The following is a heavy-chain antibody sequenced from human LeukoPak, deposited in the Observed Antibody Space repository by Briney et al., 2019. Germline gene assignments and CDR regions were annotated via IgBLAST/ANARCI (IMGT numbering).Heavy chain of an antibody. D-gene: IGHD6-6*01. CDR1: GFTFSSCA. J-gene: IGHJ4*02. CDR2: ISGSGGST. Sequence: PGGSPRLSCAASGFTFSSCAMSWVRQAPGKGLEWVSAISGSGGSTYYAGSVKGRFTISRDNPKNTLFLQMNSLRAEDTAVYYCAKGTYSSSPRDYWGQGTLVTVSS. CDR3: AKGTYSSSPRDY. V-gene: IGHV3-23*01.